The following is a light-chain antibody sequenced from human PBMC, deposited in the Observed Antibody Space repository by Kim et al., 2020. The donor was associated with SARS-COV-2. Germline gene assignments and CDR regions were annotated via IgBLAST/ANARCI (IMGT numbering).Light chain of an antibody. Sequence: EIVLTQSPATLSLSPGERATLSCRASQSVSSNNLAWFQQRPGQAPRLLIYGASSRGTGIPDRFSGSGSGTDFTLTISGLEPEDFAVYHCQQYHSPPYTFGQGTKLEIK. J-gene: IGKJ2*01. CDR3: QQYHSPPYT. V-gene: IGKV3-20*01. CDR2: GAS. CDR1: QSVSSNN.